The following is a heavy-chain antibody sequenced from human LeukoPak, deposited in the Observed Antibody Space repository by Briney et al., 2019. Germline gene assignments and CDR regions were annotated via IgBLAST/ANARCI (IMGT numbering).Heavy chain of an antibody. J-gene: IGHJ4*02. CDR2: INHSGST. CDR1: GGSFSGYY. D-gene: IGHD3-22*01. CDR3: ARGYYYDSSGYYYYFDY. Sequence: SETLSLTCAVYGGSFSGYYWSWIRQPPGKGLEWIGEINHSGSTNYNPSLKSRVTISVDTSKNQFSLKLSSVTDADTAVYYCARGYYYDSSGYYYYFDYWGQGTLVTVSS. V-gene: IGHV4-34*01.